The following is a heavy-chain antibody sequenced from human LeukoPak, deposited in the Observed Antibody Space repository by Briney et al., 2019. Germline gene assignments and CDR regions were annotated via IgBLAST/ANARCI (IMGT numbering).Heavy chain of an antibody. J-gene: IGHJ4*02. D-gene: IGHD3-10*01. V-gene: IGHV3-30*02. CDR2: IRYDGSNE. CDR3: AKSVPAIRGEIDH. Sequence: PGGSLRLSCAASGFTFSDYGMHWVRQAPGKGLEWVAFIRYDGSNENYADSVKGRFTISRDNSKNTLYLQMNSLRAEDTAVYYCAKSVPAIRGEIDHWGQGTLVTVSS. CDR1: GFTFSDYG.